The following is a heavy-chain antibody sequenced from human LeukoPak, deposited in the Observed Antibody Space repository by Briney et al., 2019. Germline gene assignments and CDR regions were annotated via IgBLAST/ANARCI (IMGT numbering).Heavy chain of an antibody. CDR2: ISSSGSTI. J-gene: IGHJ3*02. CDR3: ASPDYGSGSYYTKGAFDI. D-gene: IGHD3-10*01. CDR1: GFTFSSYE. Sequence: PGGSLRLSCAASGFTFSSYEMNWVRQAPGKGLEWVSYISSSGSTIYYADSVKGRFTISRDNAKNSLYLQMNSLRAEDTAVYYCASPDYGSGSYYTKGAFDIWGQGTMVTVSS. V-gene: IGHV3-48*03.